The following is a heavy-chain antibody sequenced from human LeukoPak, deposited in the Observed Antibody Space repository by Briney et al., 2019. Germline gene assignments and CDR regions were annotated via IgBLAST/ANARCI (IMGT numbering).Heavy chain of an antibody. CDR3: AREGMADYDYVWGSYRYDY. CDR2: IYTSGST. D-gene: IGHD3-16*02. CDR1: GGSISSGSYY. J-gene: IGHJ4*02. Sequence: PSETLSLTCTVSGGSISSGSYYWSWIRQPAGKGLEWIGRIYTSGSTNYNPSLKSRVTISVDTSKNQFSLKLSSVTAADTAVYYCAREGMADYDYVWGSYRYDYWGQGTLVTVSS. V-gene: IGHV4-61*02.